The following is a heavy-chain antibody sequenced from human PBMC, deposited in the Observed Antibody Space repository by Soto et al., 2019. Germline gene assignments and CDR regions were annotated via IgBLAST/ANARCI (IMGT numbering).Heavy chain of an antibody. V-gene: IGHV1-46*01. CDR3: ARDLAAGDY. CDR2: INPASGST. D-gene: IGHD6-13*01. J-gene: IGHJ4*02. CDR1: GYTFTHYY. Sequence: QVQLVQSGAEVKKPGASVKLSCRTSGYTFTHYYIHWVRQAPGQGLEWLAIINPASGSTNYAQDFQGRVTLTIDTSTTTVYVELRGLRAEDTAIFYCARDLAAGDYWGQGTLVTVSS.